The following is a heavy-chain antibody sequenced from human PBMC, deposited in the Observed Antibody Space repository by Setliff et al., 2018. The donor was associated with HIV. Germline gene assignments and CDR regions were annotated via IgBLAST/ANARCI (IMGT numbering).Heavy chain of an antibody. Sequence: PGGSLRLSCAVSGFTFSDHYMDWVRQAPGKGLEWVGRSRNKANNYITEYATSVKGRLTISRDDSKNSLYLQMNSLRAEDTAVYCCARAGPLMITFGGPPDYWGQGTLVTVSS. CDR3: ARAGPLMITFGGPPDY. D-gene: IGHD3-16*01. CDR1: GFTFSDHY. CDR2: SRNKANNYIT. V-gene: IGHV3-72*01. J-gene: IGHJ4*02.